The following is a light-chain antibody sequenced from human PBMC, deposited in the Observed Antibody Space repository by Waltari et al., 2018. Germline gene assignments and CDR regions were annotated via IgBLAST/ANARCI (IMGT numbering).Light chain of an antibody. CDR3: QQYYSGWT. Sequence: DIVMTQSPDSLAVSLGERATINCKSSQSVLYSSNNKNYLAWYQQRPGQPPKLLIYWASTRQSGVPDRFSGSGSGTDFTLTISSLQAEDVAVYYCQQYYSGWTFGQGNKVEIK. CDR2: WAS. CDR1: QSVLYSSNNKNY. J-gene: IGKJ1*01. V-gene: IGKV4-1*01.